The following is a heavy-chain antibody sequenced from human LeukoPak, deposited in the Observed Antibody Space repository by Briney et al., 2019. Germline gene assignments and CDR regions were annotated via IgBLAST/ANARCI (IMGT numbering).Heavy chain of an antibody. CDR1: GFTFGSYG. V-gene: IGHV3-30*02. J-gene: IGHJ4*02. CDR2: IRYDGSNK. D-gene: IGHD2-2*01. CDR3: AKIAPRSTRIVVVPAAIKAFDY. Sequence: GGSLRLSCAASGFTFGSYGMHWVRQAPGKGLEWVAFIRYDGSNKYYADSVKGRFTISRDNSKNTLYLQMNSLRAEDTAVYYCAKIAPRSTRIVVVPAAIKAFDYWGQGTLVTVSS.